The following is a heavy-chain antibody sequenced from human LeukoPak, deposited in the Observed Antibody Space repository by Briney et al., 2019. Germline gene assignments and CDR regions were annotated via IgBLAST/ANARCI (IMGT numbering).Heavy chain of an antibody. D-gene: IGHD6-19*01. CDR3: ARGAVAGLYYFDY. V-gene: IGHV3-48*03. J-gene: IGHJ4*02. CDR1: GFIFTSYD. Sequence: PGGSLRLSCAASGFIFTSYDFNWVRQAPGKGLEWVSHISSSGVGRYYADSVKGRFTISRDNAKNSLYLQMNSLRADDTGIYYCARGAVAGLYYFDYWGQGTLVTVSS. CDR2: ISSSGVGR.